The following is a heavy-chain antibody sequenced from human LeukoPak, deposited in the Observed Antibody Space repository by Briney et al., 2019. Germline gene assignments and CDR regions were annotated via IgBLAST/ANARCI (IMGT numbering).Heavy chain of an antibody. Sequence: GGSLRLSRAASGFTFSSYAMNWVRQAPGKGLEWVSSISGSSIYMYYAASAKGRFTISRDNAKNSLYLQMNSLRAEDTAVYYCARDFSETLGVWGQGTLVTVSS. CDR2: ISGSSIYM. CDR1: GFTFSSYA. V-gene: IGHV3-21*01. J-gene: IGHJ4*02. D-gene: IGHD3-10*01. CDR3: ARDFSETLGV.